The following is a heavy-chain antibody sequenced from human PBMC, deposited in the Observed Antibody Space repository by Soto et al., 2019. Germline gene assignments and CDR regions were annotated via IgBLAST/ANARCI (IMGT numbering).Heavy chain of an antibody. CDR1: GFIFSAYW. CDR3: AQQISLYDSSGYYYGPSDY. V-gene: IGHV3-23*01. J-gene: IGHJ4*02. Sequence: PGGSLRLSCAGSGFIFSAYWMSWVRQAPGKGLEWVSAISGSGGSTYYADSVKGRFTISRDNSKNTLYLQMNSLRAEDTAVYYCAQQISLYDSSGYYYGPSDYWGQGTLVTVSS. D-gene: IGHD3-22*01. CDR2: ISGSGGST.